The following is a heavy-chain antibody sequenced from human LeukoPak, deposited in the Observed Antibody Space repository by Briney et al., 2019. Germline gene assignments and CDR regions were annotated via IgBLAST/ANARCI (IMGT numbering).Heavy chain of an antibody. J-gene: IGHJ4*02. Sequence: GGPLRLSCAASGFIFTRHWMYWVRHVPGKGLVWVSRINTDGSITNYTDSVKGRFTISRDNAKNTLYLQMNSLNDEDTAVYYCVRDPRGDGSSTFGYWGQGTLVTVSS. D-gene: IGHD1-26*01. CDR1: GFIFTRHW. CDR3: VRDPRGDGSSTFGY. CDR2: INTDGSIT. V-gene: IGHV3-74*01.